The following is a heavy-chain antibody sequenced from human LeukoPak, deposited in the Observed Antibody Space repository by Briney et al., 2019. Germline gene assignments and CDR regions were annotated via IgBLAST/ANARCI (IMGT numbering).Heavy chain of an antibody. CDR1: GFPFSSYS. V-gene: IGHV3-48*01. CDR2: ISASGSNI. CDR3: VRVKGTYFDF. Sequence: GGSLRLSCAVSGFPFSSYSMNWVRQAPGEGLEWVPYISASGSNIYYLDAVKGRFIVSRDNAMNSLFLQMNRPRAEDTAIYYCVRVKGTYFDFWGQGTLVTVSS. J-gene: IGHJ4*02. D-gene: IGHD1-1*01.